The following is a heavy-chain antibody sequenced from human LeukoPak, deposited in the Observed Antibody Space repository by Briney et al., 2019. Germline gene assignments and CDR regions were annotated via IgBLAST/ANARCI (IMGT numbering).Heavy chain of an antibody. Sequence: GGSLRLSCAASGFTFSSYAMHWVRQAPGKGLEWVAVISHDGSNKYYADSVKGRFTISRDNSKNTLYLQMNSLRAEDTAVYYCARGSDGELDYFDYWGQGTLVTVSS. D-gene: IGHD1-26*01. CDR2: ISHDGSNK. V-gene: IGHV3-30-3*01. CDR3: ARGSDGELDYFDY. J-gene: IGHJ4*02. CDR1: GFTFSSYA.